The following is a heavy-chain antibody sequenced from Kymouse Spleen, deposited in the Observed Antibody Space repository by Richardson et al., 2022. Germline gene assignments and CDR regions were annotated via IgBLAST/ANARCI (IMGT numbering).Heavy chain of an antibody. V-gene: IGHV3-30*18. CDR1: GFTFSSYG. D-gene: IGHD6-13*01. CDR3: AKDQEQQLVLDYYYGMDV. Sequence: QVQLVESGGGVVQPGRSLRLSCAASGFTFSSYGMHWVRQAPGKGLEWVAVISYDGSNKYYADSVKGRFTISRDNSKNTLYLQMNSLRAEDTAVYYCAKDQEQQLVLDYYYGMDVWGQGTTVTVSS. CDR2: ISYDGSNK. J-gene: IGHJ6*02.